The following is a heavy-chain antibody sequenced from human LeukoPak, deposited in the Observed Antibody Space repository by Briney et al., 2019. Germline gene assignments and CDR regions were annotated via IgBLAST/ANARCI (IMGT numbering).Heavy chain of an antibody. D-gene: IGHD2-2*01. CDR3: ARGTRPPDY. Sequence: PGGSLRLSCATSGFTLSNYNINWVRQAPGKGPEWGSFISSSSSTIHYADSVKGRFTISRDNAKNSLYLQMNSLRDEDTAVYYCARGTRPPDYWGQGTLVTVSS. CDR2: ISSSSSTI. J-gene: IGHJ4*02. CDR1: GFTLSNYN. V-gene: IGHV3-48*02.